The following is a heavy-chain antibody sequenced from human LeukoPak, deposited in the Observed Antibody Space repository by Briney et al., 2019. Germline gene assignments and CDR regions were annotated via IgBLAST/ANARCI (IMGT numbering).Heavy chain of an antibody. CDR1: GGSISSSSYY. Sequence: PSETLSLTCTVSGGSISSSSYYWGWIRQPPGTGLEWIGSIYYSGSTYYNPSLKSRVTISVDTSKNQFSLKLSSVTAADTAVYYCARLGYCSGGSCYYYYYMDIWGKGTTVTVSS. V-gene: IGHV4-39*07. J-gene: IGHJ6*03. CDR2: IYYSGST. D-gene: IGHD2-15*01. CDR3: ARLGYCSGGSCYYYYYMDI.